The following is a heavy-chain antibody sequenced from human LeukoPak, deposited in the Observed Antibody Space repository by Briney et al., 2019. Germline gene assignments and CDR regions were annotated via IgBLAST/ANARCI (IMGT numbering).Heavy chain of an antibody. D-gene: IGHD1-1*01. CDR3: ARTASGGTTPLRWNWFDP. CDR2: ISSSGSTI. CDR1: GFTFSSYE. Sequence: GGSLRLSCAASGFTFSSYEMNWVRQAPGKGLEWVSYISSSGSTIYYADSVKGRFTISRDNAENSLYLQMNSLRAEDTAVYYCARTASGGTTPLRWNWFDPWGQGTLVTVSS. J-gene: IGHJ5*02. V-gene: IGHV3-48*03.